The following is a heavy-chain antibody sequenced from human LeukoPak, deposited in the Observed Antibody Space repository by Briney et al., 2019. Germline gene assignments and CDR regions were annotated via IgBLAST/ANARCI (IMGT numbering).Heavy chain of an antibody. CDR3: ARFWDNWFDP. CDR1: GGSISSYY. CDR2: IYYSGST. V-gene: IGHV4-59*12. D-gene: IGHD3-3*01. J-gene: IGHJ5*02. Sequence: DPSETLSLTCTVSGGSISSYYWNWIRQPPGKGLEWIGYIYYSGSTNYNPSLKSRVTISVDTSKNQFSLKLSSVTAADTAVYYCARFWDNWFDPWGQGTLVTVSS.